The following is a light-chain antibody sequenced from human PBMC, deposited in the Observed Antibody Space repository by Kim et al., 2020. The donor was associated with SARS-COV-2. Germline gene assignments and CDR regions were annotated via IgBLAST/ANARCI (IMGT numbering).Light chain of an antibody. V-gene: IGLV2-11*01. J-gene: IGLJ2*01. CDR1: SSNVGGYDY. Sequence: QSALTQPPSVSGSPGQSVTISCTGTSSNVGGYDYVSWFQQHPGKAPKLIISAVSERPSGVPGRFSGSKSGNTASLTISGLQADDEADYYCCSYAGSYSVIFGGGTQLTVL. CDR3: CSYAGSYSVI. CDR2: AVS.